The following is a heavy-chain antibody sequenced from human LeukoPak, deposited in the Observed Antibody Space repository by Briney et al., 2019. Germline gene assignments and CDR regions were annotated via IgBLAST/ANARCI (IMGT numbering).Heavy chain of an antibody. V-gene: IGHV3-23*01. CDR1: GFTFTTYA. CDR2: ISGSGVST. D-gene: IGHD6-13*01. Sequence: GGSLRLSCAASGFTFTTYAMTWVRQASGKGLEWVSTISGSGVSTYYADSVKGRFTISRDNSKNTLYLQLNSLRAEDTAVYYCAKAHSSWYGDYFDYWGQGTLVTVSS. J-gene: IGHJ4*02. CDR3: AKAHSSWYGDYFDY.